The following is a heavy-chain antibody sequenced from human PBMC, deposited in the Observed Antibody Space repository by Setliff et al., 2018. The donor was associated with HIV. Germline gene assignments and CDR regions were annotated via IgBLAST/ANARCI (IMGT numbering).Heavy chain of an antibody. CDR1: GFSLTTNGVG. D-gene: IGHD3-22*01. J-gene: IGHJ4*02. CDR3: AYIFKFDNSV. CDR2: IYWDDDE. V-gene: IGHV2-5*02. Sequence: GSGPTLVNPTQTLTLTCTFSGFSLTTNGVGVAWIRQPPGKALEWLAVIYWDDDERYSPFLKNRLTITRDTSKNQVLLTVTNMDPVDTATYYCAYIFKFDNSVWGQGTLVTVSS.